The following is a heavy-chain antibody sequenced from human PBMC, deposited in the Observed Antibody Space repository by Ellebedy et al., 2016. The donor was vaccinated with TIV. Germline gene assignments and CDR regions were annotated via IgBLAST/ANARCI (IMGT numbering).Heavy chain of an antibody. J-gene: IGHJ6*02. CDR3: AKDLGFAMDV. CDR2: AHNDETYK. D-gene: IGHD7-27*01. V-gene: IGHV3-30*02. CDR1: GFIFNNYN. Sequence: PGGSLRLSCAASGFIFNNYNLHWVRQAPGKGLEWVASAHNDETYKFYADSVKGRFTVSRDNSGNTAYLHMSSLRVEDTAVYYCAKDLGFAMDVWGQGTTVTVSS.